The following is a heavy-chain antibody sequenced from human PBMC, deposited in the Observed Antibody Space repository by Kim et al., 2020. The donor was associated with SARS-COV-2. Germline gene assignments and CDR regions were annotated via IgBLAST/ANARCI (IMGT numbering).Heavy chain of an antibody. D-gene: IGHD3-10*01. CDR2: IYHSGST. Sequence: SETLSLTCAVSGGSISSSNWWSWVRQPPGKGLEWIGEIYHSGSTNYNPSLKSRVTISVDKSKNQFSLKLSSVTAADTAVYYCATSAHIMVRGVISAGAFDIWGQGTMVTVSS. CDR1: GGSISSSNW. J-gene: IGHJ3*02. V-gene: IGHV4-4*02. CDR3: ATSAHIMVRGVISAGAFDI.